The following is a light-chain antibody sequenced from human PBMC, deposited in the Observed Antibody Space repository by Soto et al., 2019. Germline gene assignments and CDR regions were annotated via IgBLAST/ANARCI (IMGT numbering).Light chain of an antibody. Sequence: IQLTQSPSSLSASVGDRVTITCRASQGISSYLAWYQQKPGKAPKLLIYAASTLQSGVPSRFSGSGSGTDFTLTISSLQPEDSATYYCQQLNSYPRTFGPGTKVDIK. V-gene: IGKV1-9*01. J-gene: IGKJ3*01. CDR3: QQLNSYPRT. CDR2: AAS. CDR1: QGISSY.